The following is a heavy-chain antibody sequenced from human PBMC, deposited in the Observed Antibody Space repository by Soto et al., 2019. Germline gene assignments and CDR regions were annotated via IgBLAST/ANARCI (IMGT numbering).Heavy chain of an antibody. Sequence: VQLQESGPGLVKPSGTLSLTCVVSGGSVSSVNWWSWVRQPPGKGLEWIGEIYFSGSTKVNWSLKSRVSMSVDKSKNQFSLTLSSVTATDTAVYYCRRAGGRFYGMDVWGQGTTVTVSS. CDR2: IYFSGST. CDR3: RRAGGRFYGMDV. J-gene: IGHJ6*02. CDR1: GGSVSSVNW. V-gene: IGHV4-4*02.